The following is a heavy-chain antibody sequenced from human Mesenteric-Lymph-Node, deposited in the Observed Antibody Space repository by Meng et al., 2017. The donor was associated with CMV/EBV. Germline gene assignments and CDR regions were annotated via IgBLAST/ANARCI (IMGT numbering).Heavy chain of an antibody. Sequence: CTASGFTVSRNYMTWVRQAPGQGLEWVSIMYRSGNTYSADSVKGRFTISRDNSKNTLYLQMNSLRVEDTAVYYCTSDSEKYPDTCDIWGQGTMVTVSS. V-gene: IGHV3-53*01. CDR2: MYRSGNT. J-gene: IGHJ3*02. CDR1: GFTVSRNY. CDR3: TSDSEKYPDTCDI. D-gene: IGHD2-2*01.